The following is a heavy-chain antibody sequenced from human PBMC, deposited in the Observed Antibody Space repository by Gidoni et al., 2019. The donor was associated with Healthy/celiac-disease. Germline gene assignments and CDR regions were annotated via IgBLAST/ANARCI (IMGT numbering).Heavy chain of an antibody. D-gene: IGHD1-26*01. V-gene: IGHV3-64*01. J-gene: IGHJ4*02. Sequence: EVQLVESGGGVVQPGGSLRLSCAASGCTFSSYAMHWVRQAPGKGLEYVSAISSNGGSTYYANSVKGRFTISRDNSKNTLYLQMGSLRAEDMAVYYCASGWELLGCLDYWGQGTLVTVSS. CDR2: ISSNGGST. CDR3: ASGWELLGCLDY. CDR1: GCTFSSYA.